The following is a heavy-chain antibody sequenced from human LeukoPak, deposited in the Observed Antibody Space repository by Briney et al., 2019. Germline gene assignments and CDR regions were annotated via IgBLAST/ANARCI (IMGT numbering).Heavy chain of an antibody. V-gene: IGHV4-61*05. CDR1: GDSINSSPYY. CDR3: ARVALGSSWFRGDYYFDY. Sequence: SETLSLTCIISGDSINSSPYYWGWIRQPPGEGLEWIGRIYTSGSTNYNPSLKSRVTMSVDTSKNQFSLKLSSVTAADTAVYYCARVALGSSWFRGDYYFDYWGQGTLVTVSS. CDR2: IYTSGST. D-gene: IGHD6-13*01. J-gene: IGHJ4*02.